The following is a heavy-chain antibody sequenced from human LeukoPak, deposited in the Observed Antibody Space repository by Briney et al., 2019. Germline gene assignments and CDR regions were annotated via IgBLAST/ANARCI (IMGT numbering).Heavy chain of an antibody. V-gene: IGHV4-59*01. D-gene: IGHD2-21*01. CDR1: GDSMSDYF. CDR3: ARGVVIAPQTFDY. J-gene: IGHJ4*02. Sequence: SETLSLTCTVSGDSMSDYFWTWLRQPPGKGLEWIGYIYYSGTTNYNPSLKSRVTISVDTTKSQFSLKLSSVTAADTAVYYCARGVVIAPQTFDYWGQGILVTVSS. CDR2: IYYSGTT.